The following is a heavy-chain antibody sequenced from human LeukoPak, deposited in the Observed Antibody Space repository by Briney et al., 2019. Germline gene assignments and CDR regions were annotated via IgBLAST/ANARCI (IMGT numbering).Heavy chain of an antibody. CDR2: ISVSDTT. J-gene: IGHJ4*02. CDR1: GFIFSSYA. CDR3: ARSGGSNWYGLEC. Sequence: PGGSLRLSCAASGFIFSSYAMSWVRQAPGKGLEWISAISVSDTTYYADSVKGRFTISRDNSKNTLYLQMNSLRAEDTAVYYCARSGGSNWYGLECWGQGTLVTVSS. D-gene: IGHD6-13*01. V-gene: IGHV3-23*01.